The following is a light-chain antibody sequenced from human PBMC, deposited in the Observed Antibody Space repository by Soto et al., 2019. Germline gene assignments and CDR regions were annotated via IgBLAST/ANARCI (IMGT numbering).Light chain of an antibody. CDR1: QSVSSW. Sequence: DIQMTQTPATLSAFAGDRVTVTCRASQSVSSWVAWYQEKPGRGPKLLIYDASTWQSGVPSRFIGSGSGTEFTLTITSPQPDDFATYYCQHYNTYSPGTFGQGTRVEVK. V-gene: IGKV1-5*01. J-gene: IGKJ1*01. CDR3: QHYNTYSPGT. CDR2: DAS.